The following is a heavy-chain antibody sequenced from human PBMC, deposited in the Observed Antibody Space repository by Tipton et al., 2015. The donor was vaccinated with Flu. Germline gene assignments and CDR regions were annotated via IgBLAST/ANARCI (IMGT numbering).Heavy chain of an antibody. V-gene: IGHV4-39*01. CDR2: IYPSGTP. Sequence: TLSLTCTVSGGSIRSTNYFCAWIRQPPGKRLELIGSIYPSGTPYYNPSLKSRVTISVDTSKSQFSLKLRSVTAADTAVYYCARLSYYDVDLKNFYFDHWGQGALVTVSS. CDR3: ARLSYYDVDLKNFYFDH. J-gene: IGHJ4*02. CDR1: GGSIRSTNYF. D-gene: IGHD3-10*02.